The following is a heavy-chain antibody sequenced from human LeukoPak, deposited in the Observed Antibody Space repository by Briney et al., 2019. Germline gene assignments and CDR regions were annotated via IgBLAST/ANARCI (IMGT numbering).Heavy chain of an antibody. V-gene: IGHV3-33*01. J-gene: IGHJ4*02. D-gene: IGHD5-18*01. CDR3: ARAAGYSYGPFDY. CDR1: GFTFSSYG. Sequence: GGSLRLSCAASGFTFSSYGMHWVRQAPGKGLEWVAVIWYDGSNKYYADSVKGRFTISRDNSKNTLYLQMNSLRAEDTAVYYCARAAGYSYGPFDYWGQGTLVTVSS. CDR2: IWYDGSNK.